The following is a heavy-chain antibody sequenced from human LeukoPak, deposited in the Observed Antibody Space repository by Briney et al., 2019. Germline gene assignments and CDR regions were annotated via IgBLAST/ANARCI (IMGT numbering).Heavy chain of an antibody. CDR1: GFSFSTNG. J-gene: IGHJ4*02. V-gene: IGHV3-23*01. CDR3: AKMQGYFDY. CDR2: ISGSGTT. Sequence: GGSLRLSCATSGFSFSTNGMSWVRQAPGKGLEWVSAISGSGTTYYADSVKGRFTISRDNSKYTVSLQMNSLRAEDTAVYHCAKMQGYFDYWGQGTLVAVSS.